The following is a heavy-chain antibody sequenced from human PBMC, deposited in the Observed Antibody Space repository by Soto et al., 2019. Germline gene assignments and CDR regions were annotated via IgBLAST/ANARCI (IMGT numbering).Heavy chain of an antibody. CDR2: IYYSGST. Sequence: SETLSLTCTVSGGSISSYYWNWIRQPPGKGLEWIGYIYYSGSTNYNPSLKSRVTISVDTSKNQFSLKLSSVTAADTAVYYCARVHYDFWSGYPNAFDYWGQGTLVTVSS. CDR1: GGSISSYY. D-gene: IGHD3-3*01. J-gene: IGHJ4*02. CDR3: ARVHYDFWSGYPNAFDY. V-gene: IGHV4-59*01.